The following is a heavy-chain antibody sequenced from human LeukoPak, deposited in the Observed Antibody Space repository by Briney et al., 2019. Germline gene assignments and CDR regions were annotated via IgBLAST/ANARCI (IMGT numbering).Heavy chain of an antibody. CDR2: ISGSGGST. D-gene: IGHD3-22*01. J-gene: IGHJ4*02. Sequence: GGSLRLSCAASGFTFSSYAMSWVRQAPGKGLEWVSAISGSGGSTYYADSVKGRFTISRDNSKNTLYLQMNSLRAEDMAVYYCAKRERYYDSSGYYSYYFDYWGQGTLVTVSS. CDR3: AKRERYYDSSGYYSYYFDY. CDR1: GFTFSSYA. V-gene: IGHV3-23*01.